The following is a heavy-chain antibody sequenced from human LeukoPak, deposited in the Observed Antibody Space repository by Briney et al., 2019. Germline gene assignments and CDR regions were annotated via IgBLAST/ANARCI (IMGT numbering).Heavy chain of an antibody. CDR3: ATTRIFGGRRPFLY. J-gene: IGHJ4*02. CDR1: GYTLTELS. V-gene: IGHV1-24*01. D-gene: IGHD3-3*01. Sequence: ASVKVSCKVSGYTLTELSMHWVRQAPAKGLEWMGGFDPEDGETIYAQKFQGRVTMTEDTSTDTAYMELSSLRSEDTAVYYCATTRIFGGRRPFLYWGQGTLVTVSS. CDR2: FDPEDGET.